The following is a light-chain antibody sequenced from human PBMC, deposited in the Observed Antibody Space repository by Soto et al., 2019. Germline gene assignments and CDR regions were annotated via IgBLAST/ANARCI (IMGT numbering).Light chain of an antibody. J-gene: IGKJ5*01. CDR2: AAS. Sequence: DIQMTQSPSSLSASVGDRVTISCRASQVISGLLNWFQQKPGKAPRLLIYAASTLQSGVPSRFSGGASGKDFTLTISSLQPEDFGTYYCQQSYSMPLTFGQGRLLEIK. CDR1: QVISGL. V-gene: IGKV1-39*01. CDR3: QQSYSMPLT.